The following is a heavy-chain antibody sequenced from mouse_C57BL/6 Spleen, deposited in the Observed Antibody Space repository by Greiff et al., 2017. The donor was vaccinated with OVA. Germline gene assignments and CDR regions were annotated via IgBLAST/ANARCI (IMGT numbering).Heavy chain of an antibody. CDR2: ISYDGSN. V-gene: IGHV3-6*01. CDR3: ASLLLYYAMDY. J-gene: IGHJ4*01. CDR1: GYSITSGYY. D-gene: IGHD2-10*01. Sequence: DVKLQESGPGLVKPSQSLSLTCSVTGYSITSGYYWNWIRQFPGNKLEWMGYISYDGSNNYNPSLKNRISITRDTSKNQFFLKLNSVTTEDTATYYCASLLLYYAMDYWGQGTSVTVSS.